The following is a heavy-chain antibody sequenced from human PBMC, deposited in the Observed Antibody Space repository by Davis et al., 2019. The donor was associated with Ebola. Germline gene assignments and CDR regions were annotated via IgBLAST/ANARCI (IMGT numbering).Heavy chain of an antibody. J-gene: IGHJ6*02. CDR2: IYYSGST. Sequence: MPSETLSLTCIVSGGSISSYYWSWIRQPPGKGLEWIGYIYYSGSTNYNPSLKSRVTISVDTSKNQFSLKLSSVTAADTAVYYCARQTTVTTYYYGMDVWGQGTTVTVSS. D-gene: IGHD4-11*01. CDR3: ARQTTVTTYYYGMDV. V-gene: IGHV4-59*08. CDR1: GGSISSYY.